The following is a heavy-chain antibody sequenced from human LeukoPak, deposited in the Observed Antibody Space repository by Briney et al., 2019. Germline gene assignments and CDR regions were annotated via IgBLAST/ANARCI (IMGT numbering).Heavy chain of an antibody. Sequence: GGSLRLSCAASGFTFSSYAMHWVRQAPGKGLEWVAVISYDGSNKYYADSVKGRFTISRDSSENTLYLQMNSLRAEDTAVYYCAREWYYSDSSGYYPGYWGQGTLVTVSS. CDR2: ISYDGSNK. CDR1: GFTFSSYA. V-gene: IGHV3-30-3*01. CDR3: AREWYYSDSSGYYPGY. D-gene: IGHD3-22*01. J-gene: IGHJ4*02.